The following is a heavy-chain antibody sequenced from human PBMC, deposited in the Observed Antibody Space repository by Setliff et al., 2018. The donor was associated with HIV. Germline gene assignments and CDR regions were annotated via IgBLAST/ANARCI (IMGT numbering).Heavy chain of an antibody. CDR3: AKDTVSGSYYRRAFDI. V-gene: IGHV1-69*10. J-gene: IGHJ3*02. CDR1: GGIFSTYS. CDR2: IITVLGIS. Sequence: GASVKVSCKASGGIFSTYSISWVRQAPGQGLEWMGGIITVLGISNYAQRFQGRVTITADESTSTVYMELSSLRSEDTAIYYCAKDTVSGSYYRRAFDIWGQGTRVTVSS. D-gene: IGHD1-26*01.